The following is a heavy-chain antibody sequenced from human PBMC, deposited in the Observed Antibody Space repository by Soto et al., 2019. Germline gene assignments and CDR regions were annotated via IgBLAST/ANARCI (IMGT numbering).Heavy chain of an antibody. D-gene: IGHD2-2*01. Sequence: EVQLVESGGGLVQPGGSLRLSCEASGFSFSYYGLNWVRQAPGKGLEWVSYISTSSSNIYYADSVKGRFTISRDNAKNSLSLQMNSLRAADTAVYYCARETSTGNYYMDVWGKGTRVTVSS. CDR3: ARETSTGNYYMDV. CDR2: ISTSSSNI. CDR1: GFSFSYYG. V-gene: IGHV3-48*01. J-gene: IGHJ6*03.